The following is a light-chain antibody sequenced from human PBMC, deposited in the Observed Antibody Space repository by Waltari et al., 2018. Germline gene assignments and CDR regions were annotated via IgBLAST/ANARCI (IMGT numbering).Light chain of an antibody. J-gene: IGLJ2*01. V-gene: IGLV1-51*02. CDR2: ENN. CDR1: SSNIGNNY. Sequence: QSVLTQPPSVSAAPGQKVTISCSGSSSNIGNNYVSWYQHLPGTAPKLLIYENNKRPSGIPDRFSGSKSGTSATLAITGLQTGDEADYYCGTWDTRLRTVFGGGTKVTVL. CDR3: GTWDTRLRTV.